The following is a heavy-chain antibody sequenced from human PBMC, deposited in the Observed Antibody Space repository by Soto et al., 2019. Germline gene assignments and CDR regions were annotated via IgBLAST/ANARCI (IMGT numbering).Heavy chain of an antibody. V-gene: IGHV1-18*01. J-gene: IGHJ4*02. Sequence: QVQLVQSGAEVKKPGASVKVSCKASGYTFTSYGISWVRQAPGQGLEWMGWISAYNGNTNYAQKLQGRVTMTTDTSTSTAYIELRSLRSDETAVYYCARVLDYDILTGYYPQPDYWGQGTLVTVSS. CDR2: ISAYNGNT. CDR3: ARVLDYDILTGYYPQPDY. CDR1: GYTFTSYG. D-gene: IGHD3-9*01.